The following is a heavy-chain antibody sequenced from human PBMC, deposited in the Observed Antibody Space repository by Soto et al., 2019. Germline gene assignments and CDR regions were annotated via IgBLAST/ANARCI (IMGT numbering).Heavy chain of an antibody. CDR3: ARDEGYKWNYGGSWFDP. CDR2: ISAYNGNT. J-gene: IGHJ5*02. CDR1: GYTFTSYG. V-gene: IGHV1-18*01. D-gene: IGHD1-7*01. Sequence: QVQLVQSGAEVKKPGASVKVSCKASGYTFTSYGISWVRQAPGQGLEWMVWISAYNGNTNYAQKLQGRVTMTTDTSTSTAYMELRSLRSDDTAVYYCARDEGYKWNYGGSWFDPWGQGTLVTVSS.